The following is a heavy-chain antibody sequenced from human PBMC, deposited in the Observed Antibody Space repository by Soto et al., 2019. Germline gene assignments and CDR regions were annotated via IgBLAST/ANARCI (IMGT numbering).Heavy chain of an antibody. Sequence: EVQLVESGGGLVQPGGSLRLSCAGSGFTFNSHEMTWVRQAPGKGLEWISSISSSGGSIYYADSVKGRFTVSRDNAKNSLYLQMNSLRAEDTAVYYCARSWGLYCSSGRCYSPWFDPWGRGTLVTVSS. D-gene: IGHD2-2*02. V-gene: IGHV3-48*03. J-gene: IGHJ5*02. CDR3: ARSWGLYCSSGRCYSPWFDP. CDR2: ISSSGGSI. CDR1: GFTFNSHE.